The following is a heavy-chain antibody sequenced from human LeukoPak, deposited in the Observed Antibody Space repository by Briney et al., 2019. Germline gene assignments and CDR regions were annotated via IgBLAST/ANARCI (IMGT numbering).Heavy chain of an antibody. Sequence: GGSLRLSCEVSGFTFKHYATNWVRQAPGKGLEWVSAICGSGGCPYYADFVRGRFTISRDNSRNTVYLQMSSLRAEDTAVYYCARGSSGSYYNSRFDYWGQGSLVTVSS. D-gene: IGHD3-10*01. V-gene: IGHV3-23*01. CDR2: ICGSGGCP. CDR3: ARGSSGSYYNSRFDY. J-gene: IGHJ4*02. CDR1: GFTFKHYA.